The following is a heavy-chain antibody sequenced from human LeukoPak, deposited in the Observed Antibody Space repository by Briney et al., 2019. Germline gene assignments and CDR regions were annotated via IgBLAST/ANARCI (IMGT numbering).Heavy chain of an antibody. V-gene: IGHV3-21*01. J-gene: IGHJ4*02. CDR2: ISSSSTYI. Sequence: GGSLRLSCAASGFTFRTYSMNWVRQAPGKGLEWVSSISSSSTYIYYADSVKGRFTISRDNAKNSLSLQMNNLRAEDTAVYYCSRWDLFHEVWGQGTLVTVSS. CDR3: SRWDLFHEV. CDR1: GFTFRTYS. D-gene: IGHD1-26*01.